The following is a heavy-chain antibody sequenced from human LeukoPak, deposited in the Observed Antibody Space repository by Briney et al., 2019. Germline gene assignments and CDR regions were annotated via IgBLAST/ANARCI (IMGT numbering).Heavy chain of an antibody. CDR1: GGSISTGTYY. CDR2: IYTSGST. J-gene: IGHJ4*02. V-gene: IGHV4-61*02. D-gene: IGHD3-10*01. CDR3: ARDRERGMVRGILDY. Sequence: PSETLSLTCTVSGGSISTGTYYWSWIRQPAGKGLEWIGRIYTSGSTNYNPSLKSRVTISIDSSKNPFALKLKSVTAADTAVYYCARDRERGMVRGILDYWGQGTLVTVSS.